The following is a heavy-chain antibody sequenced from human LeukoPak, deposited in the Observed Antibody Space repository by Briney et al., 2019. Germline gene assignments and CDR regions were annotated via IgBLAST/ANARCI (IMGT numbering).Heavy chain of an antibody. V-gene: IGHV3-23*01. CDR2: ISGRGGST. CDR3: ARAGSSSDY. D-gene: IGHD6-6*01. Sequence: GGSLRLPCAASGFTFSSYAMSWVRQVPGKGLEWVAGISGRGGSTNYADSVKGRFTISRDNSKNTLYLQMNSLRAEDTAVYYCARAGSSSDYWGQGTLVTVSS. CDR1: GFTFSSYA. J-gene: IGHJ4*02.